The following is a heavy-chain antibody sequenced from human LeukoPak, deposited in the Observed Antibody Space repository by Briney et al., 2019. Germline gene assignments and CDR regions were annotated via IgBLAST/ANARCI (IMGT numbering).Heavy chain of an antibody. CDR1: GGTFISYT. CDR2: ISAYNGNT. Sequence: ASVKVSCKAAGGTFISYTISWVRQAPGQGLEWMGWISAYNGNTNYAQKLQGRVTMTTDTSTSTAYMELRSLRSDDTAVYYCARKRSYCSSTSCYNWFDPWGQGTLVTVSS. D-gene: IGHD2-2*01. CDR3: ARKRSYCSSTSCYNWFDP. J-gene: IGHJ5*02. V-gene: IGHV1-18*01.